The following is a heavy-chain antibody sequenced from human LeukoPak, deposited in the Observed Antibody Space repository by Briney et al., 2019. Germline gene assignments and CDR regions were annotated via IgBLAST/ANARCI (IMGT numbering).Heavy chain of an antibody. Sequence: GGSLRLSCAASGFTFSSYAMHWVRQAPGKGLEWVAVISYDGSNKYYADSVKGRFTISRDNSKNTLYLQMNSLRAEDTAVYYCAGSIGVYIVSGYFDYWGQGTLVTVSS. V-gene: IGHV3-30*04. CDR3: AGSIGVYIVSGYFDY. J-gene: IGHJ4*02. CDR2: ISYDGSNK. CDR1: GFTFSSYA. D-gene: IGHD2-15*01.